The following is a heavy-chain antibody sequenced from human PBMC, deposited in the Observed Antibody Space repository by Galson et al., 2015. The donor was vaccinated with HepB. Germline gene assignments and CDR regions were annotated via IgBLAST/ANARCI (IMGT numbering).Heavy chain of an antibody. V-gene: IGHV3-23*01. CDR1: GFTFSSYA. Sequence: SLRLSCAASGFTFSSYAMSWVRQAPGKGLECVSAISYSADNTYHADSVKGRFTIFRDNSKSTLYLQMNSLRGEDTAVYYCVKFSVPYCGSTSCYGLLDSWGQGTLVTVSS. CDR2: ISYSADNT. CDR3: VKFSVPYCGSTSCYGLLDS. J-gene: IGHJ4*02. D-gene: IGHD2-2*01.